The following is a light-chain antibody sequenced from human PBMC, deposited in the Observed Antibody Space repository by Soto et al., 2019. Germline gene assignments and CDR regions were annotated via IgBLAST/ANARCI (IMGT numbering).Light chain of an antibody. CDR2: RNN. J-gene: IGLJ7*01. V-gene: IGLV1-47*01. CDR1: SSNIGNNY. CDR3: SSWDNHLNGPV. Sequence: QSVMTQPPSASGTPGQEVTISCSGSSSNIGNNYVYWYHQVPGKAPKLLIYRNNQRPSGVPARFSGSKSDTSASLALTGLRSEDDGHYYCSSWDNHLNGPVFGGGTQLTVL.